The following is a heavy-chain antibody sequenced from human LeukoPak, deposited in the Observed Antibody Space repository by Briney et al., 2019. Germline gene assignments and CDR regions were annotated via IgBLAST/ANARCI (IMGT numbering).Heavy chain of an antibody. CDR1: GYTLTELS. CDR3: ATDTLYYYDSSGYRFDY. CDR2: FDPEDGET. D-gene: IGHD3-22*01. Sequence: ASVKVSCKVSGYTLTELSMHWVRQAPGKGLEWMGGFDPEDGETIYAQKFQGRVTMTEDTSTDTAYMELSSLRSEDTAVYYCATDTLYYYDSSGYRFDYWGRGTLVTVSS. V-gene: IGHV1-24*01. J-gene: IGHJ4*02.